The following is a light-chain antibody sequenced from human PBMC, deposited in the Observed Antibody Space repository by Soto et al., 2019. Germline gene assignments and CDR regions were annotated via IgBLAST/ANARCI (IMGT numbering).Light chain of an antibody. CDR2: GAS. CDR3: QQYNIWPPWT. J-gene: IGKJ1*01. CDR1: QSVSSN. V-gene: IGKV3-15*01. Sequence: EIVLIQSPATLSLSPGERATLSCRASQSVSSNLAWYQKKPGQAPRLLIYGASTRATGIPARFSGSGSATEFTLTISSLQSGDFAVYYCQQYNIWPPWTFGQGTKVDIK.